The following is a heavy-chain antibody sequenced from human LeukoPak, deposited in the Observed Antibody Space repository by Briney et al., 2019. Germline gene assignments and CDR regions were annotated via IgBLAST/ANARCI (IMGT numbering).Heavy chain of an antibody. D-gene: IGHD6-19*01. CDR1: GFTFSSYA. CDR3: ATTGYSSGWHY. J-gene: IGHJ4*02. Sequence: GSLRLSCAASGFTFSSYAMSWIRQPPGKGLEWIGEINHSGSTNYNPSLKSRVTISVDTSKNQFSLKLSSVTAADTAVYYCATTGYSSGWHYWGQGTLVTVSS. V-gene: IGHV4-34*08. CDR2: INHSGST.